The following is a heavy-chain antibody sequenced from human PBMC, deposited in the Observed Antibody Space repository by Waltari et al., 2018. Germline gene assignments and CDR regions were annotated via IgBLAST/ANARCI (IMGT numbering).Heavy chain of an antibody. Sequence: QVQLVQSGAEVKKPGASVKVSCKASGYTFTSYDINWVRQATGQGLEWMGWMNPNRGNTGYAQKCQGRVTMTRNTSISTAYMELGSLGSEDTAVYYWARTPLAVIDYFDYWGQGTLVTVSS. CDR1: GYTFTSYD. V-gene: IGHV1-8*01. CDR3: ARTPLAVIDYFDY. CDR2: MNPNRGNT. J-gene: IGHJ4*02. D-gene: IGHD4-4*01.